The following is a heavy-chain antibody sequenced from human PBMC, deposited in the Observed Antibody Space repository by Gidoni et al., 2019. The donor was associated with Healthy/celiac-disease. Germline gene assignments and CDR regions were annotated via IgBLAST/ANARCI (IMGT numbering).Heavy chain of an antibody. Sequence: EVQVVESGGGLVQPGGSLRLSCAASGFTFSSYAMSWVRQAPGKGLEWVSGISGSGDSIYYADSVKGRFTISRDTSKNTLYLQMNSLRAEDTAVYYCAKATTNDDPYYFDYWGQGTLVTVSS. CDR1: GFTFSSYA. V-gene: IGHV3-23*04. CDR2: ISGSGDSI. D-gene: IGHD1-1*01. CDR3: AKATTNDDPYYFDY. J-gene: IGHJ4*02.